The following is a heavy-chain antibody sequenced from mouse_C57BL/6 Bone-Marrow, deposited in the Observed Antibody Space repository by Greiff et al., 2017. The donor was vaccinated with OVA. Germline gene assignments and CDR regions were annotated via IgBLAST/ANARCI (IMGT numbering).Heavy chain of an antibody. CDR3: ASLGWLLSMDY. V-gene: IGHV1-84*01. D-gene: IGHD2-3*01. CDR1: GYTFTDYY. CDR2: IDPGSGNT. J-gene: IGHJ4*01. Sequence: QCHLPQSGPELVKPGASVKISCKASGYTFTDYYINWVKQRPGQGLEWIGWIDPGSGNTKYNEKFKGKATLTVDTSSSTAYMQLSSLTSEDSAVYFCASLGWLLSMDYWGQGTSVTVSS.